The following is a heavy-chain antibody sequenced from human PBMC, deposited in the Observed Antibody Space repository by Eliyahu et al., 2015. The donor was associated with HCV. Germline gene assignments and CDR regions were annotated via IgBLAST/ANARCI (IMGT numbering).Heavy chain of an antibody. D-gene: IGHD3-10*01. CDR3: ARRRGTYGSGSNKRARRYYYGMDV. J-gene: IGHJ6*02. V-gene: IGHV4-34*01. Sequence: QVQLQQWGAGLLKPSETLSLTCAVYGGSFSGYYWSWIRXPPGKGLEWIGEINHSGSTNYNPSLKSRVTISVDTSKNQFSLKLSSVTAADTAVYYCARRRGTYGSGSNKRARRYYYGMDVWGQGTTVTVSS. CDR1: GGSFSGYY. CDR2: INHSGST.